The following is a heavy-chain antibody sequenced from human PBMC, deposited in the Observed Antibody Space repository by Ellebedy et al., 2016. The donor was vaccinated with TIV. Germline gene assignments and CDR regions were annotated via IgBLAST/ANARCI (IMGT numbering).Heavy chain of an antibody. Sequence: MPLETLSLTCTVSGGSVSSGSYYWSWIRQPPGKGLEWIGYIYYSGSTNYNPSLKSRVTISVDTSKNQFSLKLSSVTAADTAVYYCARDKGATTLIENYWYFDLWGRGTLVTVSS. D-gene: IGHD1-26*01. CDR1: GGSVSSGSYY. J-gene: IGHJ2*01. CDR2: IYYSGST. V-gene: IGHV4-61*01. CDR3: ARDKGATTLIENYWYFDL.